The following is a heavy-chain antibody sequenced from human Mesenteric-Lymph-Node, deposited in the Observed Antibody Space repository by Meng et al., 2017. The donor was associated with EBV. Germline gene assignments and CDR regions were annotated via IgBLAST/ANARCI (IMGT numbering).Heavy chain of an antibody. CDR3: AVLGKVVIGSD. J-gene: IGHJ1*01. D-gene: IGHD3-10*01. CDR1: GASISSSNW. V-gene: IGHV4-4*02. Sequence: QVRMRGSGPGRVKPSWTRSLACAVSGASISSSNWWTCVRQAPGKGLEWIGEVRHTGITNYNPSLKSRVSMSVDKSQNQFSLKLTSMTAADTAVYYCAVLGKVVIGSDWGQGTLVTVSS. CDR2: VRHTGIT.